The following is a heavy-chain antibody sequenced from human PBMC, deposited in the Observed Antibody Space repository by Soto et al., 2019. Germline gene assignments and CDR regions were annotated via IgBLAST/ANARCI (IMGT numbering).Heavy chain of an antibody. Sequence: PSQTLSLSCAISGDRVSSNSAAWNWIRLSPSRGXEXLXXXYXRXXXYXXXPPSVKSRISINPDTSKNQLSLHLNSVTPDDTAIYYCARGPGSLRPWGQGTLVTVSS. CDR1: GDRVSSNSAA. CDR2: XYXRXXXYX. V-gene: IGHV6-1*01. CDR3: ARGPGSLRP. J-gene: IGHJ5*02. D-gene: IGHD1-1*01.